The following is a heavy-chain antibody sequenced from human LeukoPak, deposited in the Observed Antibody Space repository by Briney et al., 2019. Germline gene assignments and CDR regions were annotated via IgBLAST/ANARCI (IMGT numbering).Heavy chain of an antibody. CDR3: ATNSGYDYDGY. CDR2: ISSSGSTT. Sequence: PGGSLRLSCAASGFTFSSYEMNWVRQAPGKGLEWVSYISSSGSTTYYADSVKGRFTISRDNAKNSLYLQMNSLRAEDTAVYYCATNSGYDYDGYWGQGTLVTVSS. V-gene: IGHV3-48*03. CDR1: GFTFSSYE. D-gene: IGHD5-12*01. J-gene: IGHJ4*02.